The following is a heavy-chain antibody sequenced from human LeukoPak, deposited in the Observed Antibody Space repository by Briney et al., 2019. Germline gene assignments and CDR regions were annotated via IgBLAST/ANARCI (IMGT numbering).Heavy chain of an antibody. J-gene: IGHJ4*02. Sequence: GSLRLSCAASGFTFSSYAMSWVRQAPGKGLEWVSAISGSGGSTYYADSVKGRFTISRDNSKNTLYLQMNSLRAEDTAVYYCAKVGDRRIFGVVIIPVAYWGQGTLVTVSS. D-gene: IGHD3-3*01. V-gene: IGHV3-23*01. CDR1: GFTFSSYA. CDR2: ISGSGGST. CDR3: AKVGDRRIFGVVIIPVAY.